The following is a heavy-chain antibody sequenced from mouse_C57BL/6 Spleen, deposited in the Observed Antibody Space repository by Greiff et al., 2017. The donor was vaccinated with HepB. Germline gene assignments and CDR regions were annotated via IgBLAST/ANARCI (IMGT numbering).Heavy chain of an antibody. J-gene: IGHJ1*03. Sequence: EVKLMESGGGLVKPGGSLKLSCAASGFTFSDYGMHWVRQAPEKGLEWVAYISSGSSTIYYADTVKGRFTISRDNAKNTLFLQMTSLRSEDTAMYYCARPDDGYRGYFDVWGTGTTVTVSS. CDR1: GFTFSDYG. D-gene: IGHD2-3*01. V-gene: IGHV5-17*01. CDR3: ARPDDGYRGYFDV. CDR2: ISSGSSTI.